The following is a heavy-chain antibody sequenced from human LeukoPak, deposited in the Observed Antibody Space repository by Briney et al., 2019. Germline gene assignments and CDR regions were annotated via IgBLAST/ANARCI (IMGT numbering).Heavy chain of an antibody. V-gene: IGHV4-59*02. Sequence: GSLRLSCVASGFIVSTNYMSWIRQPPGKGLEWIGYIYYSGSTNYNPSLKSRVTISVDTSKNQFSLKLSSVTAADTAVYYCARDSSGWYHWFDPWGQGTLVTVSS. CDR3: ARDSSGWYHWFDP. J-gene: IGHJ5*02. D-gene: IGHD6-19*01. CDR1: GFIVSTNY. CDR2: IYYSGST.